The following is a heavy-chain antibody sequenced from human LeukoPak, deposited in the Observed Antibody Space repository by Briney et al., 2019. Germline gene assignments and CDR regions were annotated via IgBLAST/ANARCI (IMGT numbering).Heavy chain of an antibody. CDR1: GGSFSGYY. CDR2: INHSGST. CDR3: ARDQYYYDSSGYYRIDY. J-gene: IGHJ4*02. Sequence: SETLSLTCAVYGGSFSGYYWSWIRQPPGKGLEWIGEINHSGSTNYNPSLKSRVTISVDTSKNQFSLRLSSVTAADTAVYYCARDQYYYDSSGYYRIDYWGQGTLVTVSS. D-gene: IGHD3-22*01. V-gene: IGHV4-34*01.